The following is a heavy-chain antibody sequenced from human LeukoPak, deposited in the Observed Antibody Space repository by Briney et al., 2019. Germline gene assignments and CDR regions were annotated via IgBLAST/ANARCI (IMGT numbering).Heavy chain of an antibody. CDR3: AKPLIVVVPAALGDAFDI. CDR2: ISYDGSNK. CDR1: GFTFSSYG. Sequence: PGGSLRLSCAASGFTFSSYGMHWVRQAPGKGLEWVAVISYDGSNKYYADSVKGRFTISRDNSKNTLYLQMNSLRAEDTAVYYCAKPLIVVVPAALGDAFDIWGQGTMVTVSS. V-gene: IGHV3-30*18. D-gene: IGHD2-2*01. J-gene: IGHJ3*02.